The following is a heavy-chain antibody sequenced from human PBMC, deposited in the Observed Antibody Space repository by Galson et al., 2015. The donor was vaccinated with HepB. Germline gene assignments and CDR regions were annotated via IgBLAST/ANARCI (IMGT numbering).Heavy chain of an antibody. V-gene: IGHV1-8*01. Sequence: SVKVSCKASGYTSSSYDMNWVRQATGQGLEWLGWMYPNSANTGYAQKFQGRVTMTRNTSISTAYMELSSLRSEDTALYYCARGPYDSSGYRFDHWGQGTVVTVSS. J-gene: IGHJ4*02. CDR3: ARGPYDSSGYRFDH. D-gene: IGHD3-22*01. CDR2: MYPNSANT. CDR1: GYTSSSYD.